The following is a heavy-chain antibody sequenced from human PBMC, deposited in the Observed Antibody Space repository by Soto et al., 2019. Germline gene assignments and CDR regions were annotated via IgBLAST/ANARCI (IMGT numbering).Heavy chain of an antibody. J-gene: IGHJ4*02. D-gene: IGHD2-21*02. CDR3: ARGGDWQFDY. CDR1: GDSISSDKW. Sequence: QVQLQESGPGLVKPSGTLSLTCAVSGDSISSDKWWSWVRQPPGKGLEWIGEIHHSGRTNDNPSLKSRVTILVEKSKNQASLELSSMTAADTAVYYCARGGDWQFDYWGQGTLVTVSS. V-gene: IGHV4-4*02. CDR2: IHHSGRT.